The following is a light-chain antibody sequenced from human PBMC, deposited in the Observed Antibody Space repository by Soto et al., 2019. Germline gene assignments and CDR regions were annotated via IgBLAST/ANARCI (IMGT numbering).Light chain of an antibody. CDR1: SNDFGGYNY. V-gene: IGLV2-14*01. J-gene: IGLJ1*01. Sequence: LTQPASVSGSPGQSITISCTGTSNDFGGYNYVSWYQQYPDKAPTLIIYDVSNRPSGVSTRFSGSKSGNRASLTISGLQAEDEAGYYCSSYTTTTTSCVFGTGTKVTVL. CDR2: DVS. CDR3: SSYTTTTTSCV.